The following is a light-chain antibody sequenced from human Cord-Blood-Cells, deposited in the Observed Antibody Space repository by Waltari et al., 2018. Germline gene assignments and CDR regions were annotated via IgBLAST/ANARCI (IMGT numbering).Light chain of an antibody. V-gene: IGLV2-11*01. Sequence: QSALTQPRSVSGSPGQSVTISCTGTSSDVGGYNYVSWYQQHPGKAPKLIIYDVSKRPSGVPDRFSCSKSGNTASLTLSGLQAEDEADYYFCSYAGSYTFYVFGTGAKVTVL. CDR3: CSYAGSYTFYV. J-gene: IGLJ1*01. CDR2: DVS. CDR1: SSDVGGYNY.